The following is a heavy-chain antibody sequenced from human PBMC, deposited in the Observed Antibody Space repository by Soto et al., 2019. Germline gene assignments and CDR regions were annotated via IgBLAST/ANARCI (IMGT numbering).Heavy chain of an antibody. CDR2: FSGISGSDGRT. J-gene: IGHJ4*02. D-gene: IGHD6-13*01. CDR3: AKENGYSSSWFEFDY. V-gene: IGHV3-23*01. Sequence: GGSLRLSCAASGFTFSDYAMSWVRQAPGKGLEWVSGFSGISGSDGRTYYADSVKGRFTISRDNSKNTLYLQMSSLRAEDTAVYYCAKENGYSSSWFEFDYWGQGTLVAVSS. CDR1: GFTFSDYA.